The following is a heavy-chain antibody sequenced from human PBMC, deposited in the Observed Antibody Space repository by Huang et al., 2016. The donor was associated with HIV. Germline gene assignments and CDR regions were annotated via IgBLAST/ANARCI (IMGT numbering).Heavy chain of an antibody. J-gene: IGHJ6*03. D-gene: IGHD5-12*01. CDR3: ARDLWLRDLYYYYYMDV. CDR2: ISNDGSNK. Sequence: QAQLVESGGGVVQPGRSLRLSCAASRFTFSNYAMLWVRQAPGKGREWVAVISNDGSNKYYADSVKGRFTISRDNSKNTLYLQMNSLRAEDTAVYYCARDLWLRDLYYYYYMDVWGKGTTVTVSS. CDR1: RFTFSNYA. V-gene: IGHV3-30-3*01.